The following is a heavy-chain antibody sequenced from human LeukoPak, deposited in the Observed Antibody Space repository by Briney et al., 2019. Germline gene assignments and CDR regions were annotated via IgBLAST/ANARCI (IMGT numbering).Heavy chain of an antibody. D-gene: IGHD2-21*02. CDR2: IYYSGST. CDR1: GGSISDYY. CDR3: ARLPTGAYCGGDCYPAAFDI. V-gene: IGHV4-59*01. J-gene: IGHJ3*02. Sequence: PSETLSLTCTVSGGSISDYYWSWIRQPPGKGLEWIGYIYYSGSTNYNPSLKSRVTISVDTSKNQFSLKLSSVTAADTAVYYCARLPTGAYCGGDCYPAAFDIWGQGTMVTVSS.